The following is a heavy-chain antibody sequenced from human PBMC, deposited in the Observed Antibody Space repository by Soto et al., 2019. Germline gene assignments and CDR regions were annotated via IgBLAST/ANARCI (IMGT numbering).Heavy chain of an antibody. CDR3: ARGRGIAVARRWFDP. Sequence: QVQLQQWGAGLLKPSETLSLTCAVYGGSFSGYYWSWIRQPPGKGLEWIGEIHHSGSTNYNPSLKSRVTISVDTSKNQFSLKLSSVTAADTAVYYCARGRGIAVARRWFDPWGQGTLVTVSS. V-gene: IGHV4-34*01. D-gene: IGHD6-19*01. CDR1: GGSFSGYY. J-gene: IGHJ5*02. CDR2: IHHSGST.